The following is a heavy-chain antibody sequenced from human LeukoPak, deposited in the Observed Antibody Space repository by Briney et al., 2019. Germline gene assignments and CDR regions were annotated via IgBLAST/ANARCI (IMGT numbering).Heavy chain of an antibody. Sequence: SETLSLTCTVSGGSISSGDYYWSWIRQPPGKGLEWIGYIYYSGSTYYNPSLKSRVTISVDTSKNQFSLKLSSVTAADTAVYYCARTVGYDTFDYWGQGTLVTVSS. CDR3: ARTVGYDTFDY. V-gene: IGHV4-30-4*01. CDR1: GGSISSGDYY. CDR2: IYYSGST. D-gene: IGHD5-12*01. J-gene: IGHJ4*02.